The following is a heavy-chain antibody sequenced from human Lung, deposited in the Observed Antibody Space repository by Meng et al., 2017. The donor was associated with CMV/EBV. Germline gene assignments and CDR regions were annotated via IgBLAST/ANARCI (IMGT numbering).Heavy chain of an antibody. CDR2: ISYDGTNK. J-gene: IGHJ4*02. Sequence: GGSLRLSCAASGFTFSSYAMHWVRQAPGKGLEWVAVISYDGTNKYYADSVKGRFTISRDNSENTLYLQMNSLRAEDTAVCYCARDQFDYWGQGTLVTVSS. CDR1: GFTFSSYA. CDR3: ARDQFDY. V-gene: IGHV3-30-3*01.